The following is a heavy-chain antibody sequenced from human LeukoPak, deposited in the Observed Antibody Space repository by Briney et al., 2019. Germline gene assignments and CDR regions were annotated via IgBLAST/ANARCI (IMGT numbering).Heavy chain of an antibody. CDR2: INPNSGGT. Sequence: GASVKVSCKASGYTFTCYYMHGVRQAPGQGLEWMGWINPNSGGTNYAQKFQGRVTMTRDTSISTAYMELSRLRSDDTAVYYCARDPPPDSSGYLFDYWGQGTLVTVSS. CDR1: GYTFTCYY. J-gene: IGHJ4*02. V-gene: IGHV1-2*02. D-gene: IGHD3-22*01. CDR3: ARDPPPDSSGYLFDY.